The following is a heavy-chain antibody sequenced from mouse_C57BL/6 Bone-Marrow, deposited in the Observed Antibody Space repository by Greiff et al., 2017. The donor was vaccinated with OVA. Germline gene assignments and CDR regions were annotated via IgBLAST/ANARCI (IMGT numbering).Heavy chain of an antibody. J-gene: IGHJ3*01. V-gene: IGHV1-53*01. CDR2: INPSNGGT. CDR3: ARSGRTGTGFAY. Sequence: QVQLQQSGAELVKPGASVKLSCKASGYTFTSYWMHWVKQRPGQGLEWIGNINPSNGGTNYNEKFKSKATLTVDKSSSTAYMQLSSLTSEDSAVYYCARSGRTGTGFAYWGQGTLVTVSA. D-gene: IGHD4-1*01. CDR1: GYTFTSYW.